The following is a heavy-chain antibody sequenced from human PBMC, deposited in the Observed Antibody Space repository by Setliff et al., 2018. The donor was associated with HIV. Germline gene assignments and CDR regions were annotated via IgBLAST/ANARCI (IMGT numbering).Heavy chain of an antibody. CDR3: ARDDRCSGDTCYYY. V-gene: IGHV4-31*03. J-gene: IGHJ4*02. D-gene: IGHD2-15*01. CDR1: GDSISSGGYY. Sequence: PSETLSLTCTVSGDSISSGGYYWSWIRQHPGKGLEWIGYIYYSGSTYYNPSLKSRVTISVDTSKNQFSLKLSSVTAADTAVYYCARDDRCSGDTCYYYWGQGTLVTVSS. CDR2: IYYSGST.